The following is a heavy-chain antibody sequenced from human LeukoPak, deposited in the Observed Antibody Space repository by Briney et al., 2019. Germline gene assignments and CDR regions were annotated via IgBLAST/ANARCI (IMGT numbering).Heavy chain of an antibody. J-gene: IGHJ4*02. CDR3: ARDHATIVVAAAFDY. Sequence: GRSLRLSCAASGFTFSIYAMHCVRQAPGKGLEWAAVISYDGGNKYYADSVKGRFTISRDNSKNTLYLQMNSLRAEDAAVYYCARDHATIVVAAAFDYWGQGTLVTVSS. V-gene: IGHV3-30*04. D-gene: IGHD2-2*01. CDR2: ISYDGGNK. CDR1: GFTFSIYA.